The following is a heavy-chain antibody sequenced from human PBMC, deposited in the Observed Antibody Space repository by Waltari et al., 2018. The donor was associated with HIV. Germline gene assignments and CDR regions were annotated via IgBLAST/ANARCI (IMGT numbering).Heavy chain of an antibody. J-gene: IGHJ4*02. Sequence: VRLAQSGGVWVPPRRPLSFSSAGSGFTLRLYAMTWVRQAPGKGLEWVSYISLSSSNIRYADSVKGRFTISRDNAKNSLFLQMDSLRAEDTAVYYCARDPSYGSSWYYYVDYWGQGTLFTVSS. D-gene: IGHD6-13*01. CDR3: ARDPSYGSSWYYYVDY. CDR2: ISLSSSNI. CDR1: GFTLRLYA. V-gene: IGHV3-48*04.